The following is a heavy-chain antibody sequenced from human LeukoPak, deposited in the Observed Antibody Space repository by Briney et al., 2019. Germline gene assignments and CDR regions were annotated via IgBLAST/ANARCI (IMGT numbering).Heavy chain of an antibody. D-gene: IGHD3-22*01. V-gene: IGHV3-23*01. CDR2: ISGSGGST. Sequence: GGSLRLSCAASGLTFSSYAMSWVRQAPGKGLEWVSAISGSGGSTYYADSVKGRFTISRDNSKNTLYLQMNSLRAEDTAVYYCAKDQYYYDSSGYYPRDYWGQGTLVTVSS. J-gene: IGHJ4*02. CDR3: AKDQYYYDSSGYYPRDY. CDR1: GLTFSSYA.